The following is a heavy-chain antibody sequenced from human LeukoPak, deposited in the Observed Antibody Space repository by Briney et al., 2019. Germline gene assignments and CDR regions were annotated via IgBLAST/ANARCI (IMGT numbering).Heavy chain of an antibody. Sequence: SETLSLTCAVYGGSFSGYYWSWIRQPPGKGLEWIGEINHSGSTNYNPSLKSRVTISVDTSKNQFSLKQSSVTAADTAVYYCARGIYYDSSGPDYWGQGTLVTVSS. CDR1: GGSFSGYY. D-gene: IGHD3-22*01. J-gene: IGHJ4*02. CDR2: INHSGST. V-gene: IGHV4-34*01. CDR3: ARGIYYDSSGPDY.